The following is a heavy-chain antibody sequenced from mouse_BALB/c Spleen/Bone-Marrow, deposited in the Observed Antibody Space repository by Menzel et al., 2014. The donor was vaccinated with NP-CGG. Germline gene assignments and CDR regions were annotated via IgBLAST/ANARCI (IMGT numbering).Heavy chain of an antibody. Sequence: EVQLQQSGTVLARPGASVKTSCKASGYTFTSYWMHWVKQRPGQGLEWIGTIYPGNSDTTYNQKFKGKAKLTAVTSTSTAYMELSSLTNEDSAVYYCTTLARNYFDYWGQGTTLTVSS. CDR1: GYTFTSYW. CDR3: TTLARNYFDY. V-gene: IGHV1-5*01. CDR2: IYPGNSDT. J-gene: IGHJ2*01.